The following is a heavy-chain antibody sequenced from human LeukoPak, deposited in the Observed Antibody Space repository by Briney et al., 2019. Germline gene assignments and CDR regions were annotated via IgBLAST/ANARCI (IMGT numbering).Heavy chain of an antibody. V-gene: IGHV3-64D*09. CDR2: INDYGTTT. J-gene: IGHJ4*02. CDR1: GFTFSSCA. D-gene: IGHD6-19*01. CDR3: VKDLSGWYSFDY. Sequence: GGSLRLSCSASGFTFSSCAMHWVRQAPGMGIEYVSGINDYGTTTNYGDSVRGRVTISRDDSKNTVHLQMSSLRAEDTAVYYCVKDLSGWYSFDYWGQGTLVTVSS.